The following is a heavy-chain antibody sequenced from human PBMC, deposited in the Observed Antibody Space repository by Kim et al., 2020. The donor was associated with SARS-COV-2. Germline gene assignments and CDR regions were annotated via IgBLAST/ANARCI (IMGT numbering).Heavy chain of an antibody. CDR1: GFTFSSYA. D-gene: IGHD1-26*01. CDR2: ISRNGQST. Sequence: GGSLRLSCSASGFTFSSYAMHWVRQAPGKGLEYVSAISRNGQSTYYADSLKGRFTISRDNSKNTLYLQMISLRVEDTALYYCVKAYGYSGSWMTFAYWG. V-gene: IGHV3-64D*09. CDR3: VKAYGYSGSWMTFAY. J-gene: IGHJ4*01.